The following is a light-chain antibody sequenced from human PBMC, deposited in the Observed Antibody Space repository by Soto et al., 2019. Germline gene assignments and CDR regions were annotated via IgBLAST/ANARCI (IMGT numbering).Light chain of an antibody. J-gene: IGKJ5*01. CDR2: AAS. V-gene: IGKV1-5*03. CDR3: QQRSNWPPEIT. Sequence: DIQMTQSPSTLSASVGDRVTITCRASQNIIRWVAWYQQRPGKAPDLLIYAASTLESGVPSRFSGSGSGTEINLTISSLEPEDFAIYYCQQRSNWPPEITSGQGTRLEIK. CDR1: QNIIRW.